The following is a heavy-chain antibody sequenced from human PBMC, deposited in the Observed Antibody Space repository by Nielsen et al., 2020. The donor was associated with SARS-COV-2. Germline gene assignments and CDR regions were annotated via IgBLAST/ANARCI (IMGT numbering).Heavy chain of an antibody. CDR3: ARGPTVTTCDY. CDR1: GYTFTSYD. D-gene: IGHD4-17*01. Sequence: ASAKPPCKASGYTFTSYDINWVRQATAQGLEWMGWMNPNSGNTGYAQKFQGRVTMTRNTSISTAYMELSSLRSEDTAVYYCARGPTVTTCDYWGQGTLVTVSS. CDR2: MNPNSGNT. J-gene: IGHJ4*02. V-gene: IGHV1-8*01.